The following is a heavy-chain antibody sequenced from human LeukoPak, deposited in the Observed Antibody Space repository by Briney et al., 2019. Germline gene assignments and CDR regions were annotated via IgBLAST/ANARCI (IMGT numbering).Heavy chain of an antibody. V-gene: IGHV4-61*02. J-gene: IGHJ4*02. Sequence: PSETLSLTCTVSGGSISSGSYYWSWIRQPAGKGLEWIGRIYTSGSTNYNPSLKSRVTISVDTSKNQFSLKLSSVTAADTAVYYCARRKSSGYYDWWGQGTLVTVSS. CDR3: ARRKSSGYYDW. CDR2: IYTSGST. CDR1: GGSISSGSYY. D-gene: IGHD3-22*01.